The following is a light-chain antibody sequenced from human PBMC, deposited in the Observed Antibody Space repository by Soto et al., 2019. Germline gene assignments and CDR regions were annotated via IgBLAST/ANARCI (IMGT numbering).Light chain of an antibody. CDR1: SSDVGGYSY. CDR3: ASYTTSSTYV. Sequence: HSVLTQPASVPGAPGQSIAISCTGTSSDVGGYSYVSWYQQQPGKAPKLVISDVSNRPSGVSDRFSGSKSGNTASLTISGLQTEDEADYYCASYTTSSTYVFGTGTKVTVL. J-gene: IGLJ1*01. V-gene: IGLV2-14*01. CDR2: DVS.